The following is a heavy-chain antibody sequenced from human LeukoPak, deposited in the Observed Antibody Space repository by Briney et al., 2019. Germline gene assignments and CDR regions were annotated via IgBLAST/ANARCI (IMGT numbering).Heavy chain of an antibody. Sequence: ASVKVSCKASGYTFTGYYMHWVRQAPGQGLEWMGWINPNSGGTNYAQKFQGRVTMTRDTSISTAYMELSRLRSDDTTVYYCARDAIVVVPAALPYYYYYMDVWGKGTTVTVSS. D-gene: IGHD2-2*01. V-gene: IGHV1-2*02. CDR1: GYTFTGYY. CDR3: ARDAIVVVPAALPYYYYYMDV. CDR2: INPNSGGT. J-gene: IGHJ6*03.